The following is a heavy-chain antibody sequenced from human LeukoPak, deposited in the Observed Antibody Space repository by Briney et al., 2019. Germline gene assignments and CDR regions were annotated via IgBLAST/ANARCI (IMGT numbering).Heavy chain of an antibody. J-gene: IGHJ4*02. CDR3: ASNRDGSGSYYKAAAYYFDY. CDR2: INHSVST. D-gene: IGHD3-10*01. Sequence: SETLSLTCAVYGGSFSGYYWSWIRQPPGKGLEWIGEINHSVSTNYNPSLKSRVTISVDTSKNQFSLKLSSVTAADTAVYYCASNRDGSGSYYKAAAYYFDYWGQGTLVTVSS. V-gene: IGHV4-34*01. CDR1: GGSFSGYY.